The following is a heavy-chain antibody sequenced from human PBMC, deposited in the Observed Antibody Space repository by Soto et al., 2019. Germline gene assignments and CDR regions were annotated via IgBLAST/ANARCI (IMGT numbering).Heavy chain of an antibody. CDR3: ARGGYSSRYFDY. D-gene: IGHD6-13*01. CDR1: GGTISSYY. CDR2: IYYSGST. J-gene: IGHJ4*02. V-gene: IGHV4-59*01. Sequence: SETLSLTCTVSGGTISSYYWSWIRQPPGKGLEWIGYIYYSGSTNYNPSLKSRVTISVYTSKNQFSLKLSSVTVADTAVYYCARGGYSSRYFDYWGQGTLVTVSS.